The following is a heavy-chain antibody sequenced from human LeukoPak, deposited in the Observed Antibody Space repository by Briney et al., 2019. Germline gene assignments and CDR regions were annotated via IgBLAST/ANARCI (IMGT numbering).Heavy chain of an antibody. CDR3: ARDKQWLVRGGQYNWFDP. CDR2: IIPIFGTA. D-gene: IGHD6-19*01. Sequence: GASVKVSCKASGGTFSNYAISWVRQAPGQGLEWMGGIIPIFGTANYAQKFQGRVTITTDESTSTAYMELSSLRSEDTAVYYCARDKQWLVRGGQYNWFDPWGQGTLVTVSS. V-gene: IGHV1-69*05. J-gene: IGHJ5*02. CDR1: GGTFSNYA.